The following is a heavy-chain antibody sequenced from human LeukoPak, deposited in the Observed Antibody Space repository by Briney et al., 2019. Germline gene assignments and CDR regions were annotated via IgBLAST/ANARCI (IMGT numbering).Heavy chain of an antibody. Sequence: ASETLSLTCTVSGGSISSNSYYWSWIRQPPGKGLEWIGEINHSGSTNYNPSLKSRVTISVDTSKNQFSLKLSSVTAADTAVYYCARGGGSSWYSPYYYYYYMDVWGKGTTVTVSS. V-gene: IGHV4-39*07. CDR1: GGSISSNSYY. CDR3: ARGGGSSWYSPYYYYYYMDV. J-gene: IGHJ6*03. D-gene: IGHD6-13*01. CDR2: INHSGST.